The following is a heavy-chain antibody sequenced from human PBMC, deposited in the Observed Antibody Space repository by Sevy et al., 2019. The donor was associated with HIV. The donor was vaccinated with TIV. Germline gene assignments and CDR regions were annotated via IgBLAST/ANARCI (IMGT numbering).Heavy chain of an antibody. J-gene: IGHJ5*02. CDR3: AREVKSIAAACTSVWFDP. D-gene: IGHD6-13*01. CDR1: GFTFSSYW. CDR2: IKQDGSEK. Sequence: GGSLRLSCAASGFTFSSYWMSWVRQAPGKGLEWVANIKQDGSEKYYVDSVKGRFTISRDNAKNSLYLQMNSLRAGDMAVYYCAREVKSIAAACTSVWFDPWGQGTLVTVSS. V-gene: IGHV3-7*01.